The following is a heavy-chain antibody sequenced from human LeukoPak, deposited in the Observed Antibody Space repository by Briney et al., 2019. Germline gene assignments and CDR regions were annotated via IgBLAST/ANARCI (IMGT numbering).Heavy chain of an antibody. V-gene: IGHV3-23*01. CDR1: GFTFSSFA. Sequence: GGSLRLSCAASGFTFSSFAMSWVRQAPGKGLEWVSLISGSGGSTYYADSVKGRFTISRDNSKNTLYLQMNSLRAEDTAVYYCARDRCSGGSCYSKRFAFDIWGQGTMVTVSS. CDR2: ISGSGGST. J-gene: IGHJ3*02. D-gene: IGHD2-15*01. CDR3: ARDRCSGGSCYSKRFAFDI.